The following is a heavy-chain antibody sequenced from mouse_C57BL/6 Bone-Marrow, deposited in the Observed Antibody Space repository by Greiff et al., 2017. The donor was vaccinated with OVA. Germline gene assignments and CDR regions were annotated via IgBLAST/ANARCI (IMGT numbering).Heavy chain of an antibody. Sequence: QVQLQQPGAELVKPGASVKLSCKASGYTFTSYWMHWVKQRPGQGLEWIGMIHPNSGSTNYNEKFKSKATLTVDKSSSTAYMQLSSLTSEDSAVYYCARSDYGNYFFYAMDYWGQGTSVTVSS. V-gene: IGHV1-64*01. CDR2: IHPNSGST. CDR1: GYTFTSYW. CDR3: ARSDYGNYFFYAMDY. D-gene: IGHD2-1*01. J-gene: IGHJ4*01.